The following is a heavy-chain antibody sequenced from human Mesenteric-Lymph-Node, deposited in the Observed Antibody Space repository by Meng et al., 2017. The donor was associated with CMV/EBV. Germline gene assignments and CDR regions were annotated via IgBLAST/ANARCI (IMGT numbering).Heavy chain of an antibody. Sequence: SETLSLTCAVYGGSFSGYYWSWIRQPPGKGLEWIGEINHSGSTNYKPSLKSRVTISVDTSKNPFSLKLSSVTAADTAVYYCARGPSCSRTSCYENDEYFEHWGQGTLVTVSS. CDR2: INHSGST. J-gene: IGHJ1*01. V-gene: IGHV4-34*01. D-gene: IGHD2-2*01. CDR3: ARGPSCSRTSCYENDEYFEH. CDR1: GGSFSGYY.